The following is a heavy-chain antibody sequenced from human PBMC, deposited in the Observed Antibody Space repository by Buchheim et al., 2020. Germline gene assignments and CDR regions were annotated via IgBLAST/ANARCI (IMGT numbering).Heavy chain of an antibody. CDR2: ISSSGNTI. Sequence: VQLVESGGGLVKPGGSLRLSCAASGFIFSSFEMNWVRQAPGKGLEWVSYISSSGNTIYYADSVKGRFTISRDNAKKSLYLQMNSLRAEDTAVYYCARAARPSGAYYYMDIWGKGTT. CDR1: GFIFSSFE. CDR3: ARAARPSGAYYYMDI. V-gene: IGHV3-48*03. D-gene: IGHD6-6*01. J-gene: IGHJ6*03.